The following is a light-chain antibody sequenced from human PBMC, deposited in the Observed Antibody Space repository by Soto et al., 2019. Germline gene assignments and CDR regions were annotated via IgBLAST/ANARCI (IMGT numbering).Light chain of an antibody. J-gene: IGLJ1*01. Sequence: SSELTQPPSMSVSPGQTASITCSGDKLGDKYACWYQQKPGQSPVLVIYQDNKRPSGIPERFSGSNSGNTATLTISGTQAMDEADYYCQAWDSSTGVFGTGTKLTVL. CDR3: QAWDSSTGV. CDR2: QDN. V-gene: IGLV3-1*01. CDR1: KLGDKY.